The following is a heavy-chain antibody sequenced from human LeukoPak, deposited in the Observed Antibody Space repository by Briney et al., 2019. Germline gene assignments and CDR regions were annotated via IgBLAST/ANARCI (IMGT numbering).Heavy chain of an antibody. CDR1: GYTFTGYY. D-gene: IGHD1-20*01. Sequence: GASVKVSCKASGYTFTGYYMHWVRQAPGQGLEWMGWINPNSGGTNYAQKFQGRVTMTRDTSISTAYMELGRLRSDDTAVYYCARVITGSLTPYDYWGQGTLVTVSS. CDR2: INPNSGGT. CDR3: ARVITGSLTPYDY. V-gene: IGHV1-2*02. J-gene: IGHJ4*02.